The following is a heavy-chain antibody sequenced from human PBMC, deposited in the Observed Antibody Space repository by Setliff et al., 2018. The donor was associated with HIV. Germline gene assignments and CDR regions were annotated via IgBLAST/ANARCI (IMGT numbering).Heavy chain of an antibody. D-gene: IGHD1-1*01. J-gene: IGHJ4*02. CDR3: ARATEAGTIDY. Sequence: ASVKVSCKASGGTFTSYYMHWVRRAPGQGLEWMGIINPSGGGTTYARKFQGRVTVTRDTSTTTVYMELSGLRSEDTAVYYCARATEAGTIDYWGQGTRVTVSS. CDR1: GGTFTSYY. CDR2: INPSGGGT. V-gene: IGHV1-46*01.